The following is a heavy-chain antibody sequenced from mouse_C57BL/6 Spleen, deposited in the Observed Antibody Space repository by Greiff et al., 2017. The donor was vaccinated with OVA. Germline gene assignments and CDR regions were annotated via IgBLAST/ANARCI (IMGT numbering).Heavy chain of an antibody. J-gene: IGHJ3*01. D-gene: IGHD2-1*01. Sequence: EVQLVESGPELVKPGASVKMSCKASGYTFTDYNMHWVKQSHGKSLEWIGYINPNNGGTSYNQKFKGKATLTVNKSSSTAYMELRSLTSEDSAVYYCARGNYGWFAYWGQGTLVTVSA. CDR1: GYTFTDYN. CDR3: ARGNYGWFAY. CDR2: INPNNGGT. V-gene: IGHV1-22*01.